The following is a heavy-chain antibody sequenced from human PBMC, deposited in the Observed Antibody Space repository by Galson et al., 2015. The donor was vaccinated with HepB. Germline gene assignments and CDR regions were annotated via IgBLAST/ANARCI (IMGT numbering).Heavy chain of an antibody. CDR2: LRRKDYGGQT. D-gene: IGHD2-21*01. J-gene: IGHJ4*02. CDR3: ARYEFPDY. Sequence: SLTLSCPPSVFIFGDYALHWFRQAPGKGVAWVGFLRRKDYGGQTEYVPSVRSRYAISRDDYKSIGYLQMNSLTIEDTGVYFCARYEFPDYWGQGTLLTVSS. CDR1: VFIFGDYA. V-gene: IGHV3-49*03.